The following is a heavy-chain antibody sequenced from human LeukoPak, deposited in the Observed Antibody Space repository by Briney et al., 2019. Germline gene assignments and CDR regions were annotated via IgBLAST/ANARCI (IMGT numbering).Heavy chain of an antibody. J-gene: IGHJ4*02. D-gene: IGHD5-12*01. CDR2: IIPILGIA. Sequence: ASVKVSCKASGGTFSSYAISWVRQAPGQGLEWMGRIIPILGIANYAQKFQGRVTITADKSTSTAYMELSSLRSEDTAVYYCARDKSSGYDPGQRNFDYWGQGTLVTVSS. CDR1: GGTFSSYA. V-gene: IGHV1-69*04. CDR3: ARDKSSGYDPGQRNFDY.